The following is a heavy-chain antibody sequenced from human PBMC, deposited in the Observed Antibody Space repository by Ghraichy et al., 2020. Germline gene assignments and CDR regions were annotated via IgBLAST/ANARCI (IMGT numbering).Heavy chain of an antibody. CDR3: ARDMRLGDNDYYNGMDV. J-gene: IGHJ6*02. V-gene: IGHV4-59*11. D-gene: IGHD3-16*01. CDR2: FYHTGSR. Sequence: GSLSLTCTVSGDSITSHFWSWIRQPPGKGLEWIGYFYHTGSRNYNPSLKGRVTMSVDTSKNQFSLKLRSVTAADTAVYYCARDMRLGDNDYYNGMDVWGQGTTVSVSS. CDR1: GDSITSHF.